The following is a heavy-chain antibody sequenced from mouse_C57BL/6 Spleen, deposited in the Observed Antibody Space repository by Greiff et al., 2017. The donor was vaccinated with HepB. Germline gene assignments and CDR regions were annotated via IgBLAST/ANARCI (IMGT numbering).Heavy chain of an antibody. D-gene: IGHD3-2*02. Sequence: EVQLVESGGGLVQPKGSLKLSCAASGFTFNTYAMHWVRQAPGKGLEWVARIRSKSSNYATYYADSVKDRFTISRDDSQSMLYLQMNNLKTEDTAMYYCVRGDSSGYDYYAMDYWGQGTSVTVSS. V-gene: IGHV10-3*01. CDR1: GFTFNTYA. J-gene: IGHJ4*01. CDR3: VRGDSSGYDYYAMDY. CDR2: IRSKSSNYAT.